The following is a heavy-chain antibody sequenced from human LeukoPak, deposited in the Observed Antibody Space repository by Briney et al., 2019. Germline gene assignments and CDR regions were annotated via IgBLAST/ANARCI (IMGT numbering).Heavy chain of an antibody. CDR3: AKDNYGDYAADY. Sequence: GGSLRLSCAASGFTFSSYVMHWVRQAPGKGLEWVAIISYDGSNEYYADSVKGRFTISRDNSKNTLYLQMNSLRAEDTAVYYCAKDNYGDYAADYWGQGTLVTVSS. CDR2: ISYDGSNE. CDR1: GFTFSSYV. J-gene: IGHJ4*02. D-gene: IGHD4-17*01. V-gene: IGHV3-30*04.